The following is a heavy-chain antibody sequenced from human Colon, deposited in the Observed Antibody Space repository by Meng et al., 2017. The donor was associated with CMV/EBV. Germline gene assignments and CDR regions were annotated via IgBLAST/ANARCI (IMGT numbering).Heavy chain of an antibody. CDR2: IEYDGGYS. Sequence: GESLKISCAASGFIFSSYAMHWVRQAPGKGLEWVAFIEYDGGYSYYIDSVKGRFTISRDNSKNTLYLQMNSLRAEDTAVYYCAGINHSYYYYGLDVWGQGTTVTVSS. CDR1: GFIFSSYA. J-gene: IGHJ6*02. V-gene: IGHV3-30*02. D-gene: IGHD2-15*01. CDR3: AGINHSYYYYGLDV.